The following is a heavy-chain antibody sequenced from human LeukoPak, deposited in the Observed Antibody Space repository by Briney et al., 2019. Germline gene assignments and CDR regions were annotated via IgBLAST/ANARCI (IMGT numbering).Heavy chain of an antibody. CDR3: AELGITMIGGV. V-gene: IGHV3-48*03. J-gene: IGHJ6*04. CDR1: GFIFGSYA. D-gene: IGHD3-10*02. Sequence: GGSLRLSCAASGFIFGSYAMNWVRQAPGKGLEWVSYISSSGSTIYYADSVKGRFTISRDNAKNSLYLQMNSLRAEDTAVYYCAELGITMIGGVWGKGTTVTISS. CDR2: ISSSGSTI.